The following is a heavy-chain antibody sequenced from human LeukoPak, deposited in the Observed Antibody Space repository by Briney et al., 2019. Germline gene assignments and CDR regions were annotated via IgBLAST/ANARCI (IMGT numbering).Heavy chain of an antibody. CDR3: ARRNDILTGYVFDY. Sequence: PSETLSLTCTVSGGSISSSNYYWGWIRQPPGKGLEWIGSINYSRSTYYNPSLKSRVTISVDTSKNQFSLKLSSVTAADTAVYYRARRNDILTGYVFDYWGQGTLVTVSS. CDR1: GGSISSSNYY. CDR2: INYSRST. J-gene: IGHJ4*02. V-gene: IGHV4-39*01. D-gene: IGHD3-9*01.